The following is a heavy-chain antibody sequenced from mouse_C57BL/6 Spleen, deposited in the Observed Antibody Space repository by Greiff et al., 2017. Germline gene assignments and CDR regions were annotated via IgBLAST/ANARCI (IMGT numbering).Heavy chain of an antibody. D-gene: IGHD2-1*01. V-gene: IGHV14-4*01. J-gene: IGHJ2*01. CDR2: IDPENGDT. CDR3: TTDYGNS. Sequence: VQLQPSGAELVRPGASVKLSCTASGFNIKDDYMHWVKQRPEQGLEWIGWIDPENGDTEYASKFQGKATITADTSSNTAYLQLSSLTSEDTAVYYCTTDYGNSWGQGTTLTVSS. CDR1: GFNIKDDY.